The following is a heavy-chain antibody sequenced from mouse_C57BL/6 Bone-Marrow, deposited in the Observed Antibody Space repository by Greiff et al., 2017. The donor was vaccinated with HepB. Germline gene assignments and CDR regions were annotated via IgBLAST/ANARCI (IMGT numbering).Heavy chain of an antibody. D-gene: IGHD1-1*01. CDR2: INPSSGYT. V-gene: IGHV1-4*01. CDR1: GYTFTSYT. J-gene: IGHJ2*01. Sequence: QVQLQQSGAELARPGASVKMSCKASGYTFTSYTMHWVKQRPGQGLEWIGYINPSSGYTKYNQKFKDKATLTADKSSSTAYMQLSSLTSEDSAVYYCARTPYSYGRGYYFDYWGQGTTLTVSS. CDR3: ARTPYSYGRGYYFDY.